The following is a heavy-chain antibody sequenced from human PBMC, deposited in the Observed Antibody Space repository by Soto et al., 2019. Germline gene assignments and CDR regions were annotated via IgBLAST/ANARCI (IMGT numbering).Heavy chain of an antibody. J-gene: IGHJ5*02. D-gene: IGHD3-10*01. V-gene: IGHV4-34*01. CDR3: ARRALLWFGELSPWFDP. Sequence: SETLSLTCAVYGGSFSGYYWSWIRQPPGKGLEWIGEINHSGSTNYNPSLKSRVTISVDTSKNQFSLKLSSVTAADTAVYYCARRALLWFGELSPWFDPWGQGTLVTVSS. CDR1: GGSFSGYY. CDR2: INHSGST.